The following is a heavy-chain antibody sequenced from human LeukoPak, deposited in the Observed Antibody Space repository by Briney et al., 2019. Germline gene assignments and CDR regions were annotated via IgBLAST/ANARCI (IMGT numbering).Heavy chain of an antibody. Sequence: SETLSLTCTVSGGSISSSTYYWGWIRQPPGKGLEWIGTISYSGTTYYNPSLKSRVTISIDTSKNQFSLKLSSVTAADTAVYYCARNSGYYYDNTGYLLWGQGTVVTVSS. CDR2: ISYSGTT. V-gene: IGHV4-39*01. CDR1: GGSISSSTYY. CDR3: ARNSGYYYDNTGYLL. D-gene: IGHD3-22*01. J-gene: IGHJ4*02.